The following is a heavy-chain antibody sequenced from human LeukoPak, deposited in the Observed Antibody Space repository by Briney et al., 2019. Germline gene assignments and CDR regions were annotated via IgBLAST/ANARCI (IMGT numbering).Heavy chain of an antibody. Sequence: PGGSLRLSCAASGFTFSSYSMNWVRQAPGKGLEWVSSISSSSSYIYYADSVKGRFTISRDNAKNSLHLQMNSLRAEDTAVYYCARSSLGSGWVFDYWGQGTLVTVSS. J-gene: IGHJ4*02. D-gene: IGHD6-19*01. V-gene: IGHV3-21*01. CDR1: GFTFSSYS. CDR3: ARSSLGSGWVFDY. CDR2: ISSSSSYI.